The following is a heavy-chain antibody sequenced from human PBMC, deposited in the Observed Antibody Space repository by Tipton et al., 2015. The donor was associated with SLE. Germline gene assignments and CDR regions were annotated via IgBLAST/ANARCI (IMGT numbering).Heavy chain of an antibody. D-gene: IGHD5-12*01. CDR3: ARARDIVDV. V-gene: IGHV4-34*01. J-gene: IGHJ6*04. CDR1: GGSFSGYY. CDR2: INHSGST. Sequence: LRLSCAVYGGSFSGYYWSWIRQPPGKGLEWIGEINHSGSTNYNPSLKSRVTISVDTSKNQFSLKLSSVTAADTAVYYCARARDIVDVWGKGTTVTVSS.